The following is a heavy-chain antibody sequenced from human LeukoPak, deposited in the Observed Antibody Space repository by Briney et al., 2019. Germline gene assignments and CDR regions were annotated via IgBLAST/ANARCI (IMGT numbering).Heavy chain of an antibody. Sequence: GGSLRLSCAASGFTFSKYAMSWVRQAPGKGLEWVSGISGSGDNTYYADSVKGRFTISRDNSKNTLYVQVNSLGTEDTAAYYCAKGSYYDSSGSFYFDYWGQGTPVTVSS. D-gene: IGHD3-22*01. V-gene: IGHV3-23*01. CDR1: GFTFSKYA. J-gene: IGHJ4*02. CDR2: ISGSGDNT. CDR3: AKGSYYDSSGSFYFDY.